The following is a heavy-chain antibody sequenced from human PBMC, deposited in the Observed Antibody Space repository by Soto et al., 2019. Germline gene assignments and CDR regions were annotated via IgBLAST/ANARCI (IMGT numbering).Heavy chain of an antibody. D-gene: IGHD4-17*01. J-gene: IGHJ4*02. CDR1: GFTFSSYA. CDR2: ISGSGGST. CDR3: AKEMTTVTTRCLDLDY. V-gene: IGHV3-23*01. Sequence: EVQLLESGGGLVQPGGSLRLSCAASGFTFSSYAMSWVRQAPGKGLEWVSAISGSGGSTYYADSVKGRFTISRDNSKHTLYLQMNSLRAEDTAVYYCAKEMTTVTTRCLDLDYWGQGTLVTVSS.